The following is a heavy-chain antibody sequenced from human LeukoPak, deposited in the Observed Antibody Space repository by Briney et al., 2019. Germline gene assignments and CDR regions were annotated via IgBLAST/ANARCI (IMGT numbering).Heavy chain of an antibody. V-gene: IGHV1-46*01. CDR2: INPSGGST. J-gene: IGHJ3*02. Sequence: ASVKVSCKASGYTFTSYGISWVRQAPGQGLEWMGIINPSGGSTSYAQKFQGRVTITRDTSASTAYMELSSLRSEDTAVYYCAMSSGWFLLSAAFDIWGQGTMVIASS. CDR1: GYTFTSYG. D-gene: IGHD6-19*01. CDR3: AMSSGWFLLSAAFDI.